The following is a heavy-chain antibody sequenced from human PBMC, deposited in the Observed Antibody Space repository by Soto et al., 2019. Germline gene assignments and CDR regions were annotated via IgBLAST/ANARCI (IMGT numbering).Heavy chain of an antibody. CDR1: GFTFSSYA. D-gene: IGHD3-10*01. CDR2: ISYDGSNK. CDR3: ARVLSGSYSSIDY. J-gene: IGHJ4*02. Sequence: QVQLVESGGGVVQPGRSLRLSCAASGFTFSSYAMHWVRQAPGKGLEWVAVISYDGSNKYYADSVKGRFTISRDNSKNTLYLQLNNLKAEDTAVYYCARVLSGSYSSIDYWGQGTLVTVSS. V-gene: IGHV3-30-3*01.